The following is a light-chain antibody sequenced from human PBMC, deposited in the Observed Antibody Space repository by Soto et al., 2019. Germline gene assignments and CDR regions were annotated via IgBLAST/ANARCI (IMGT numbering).Light chain of an antibody. V-gene: IGLV2-23*02. CDR2: EVS. CDR1: RSDVGRYNL. Sequence: QPVLTQPASVTESPGQSVNISCTGTRSDVGRYNLVSWYKQHPGKALILRIYEVSKRPSGVSNRVSGSKSGDTASLTISGLQAEDEADYYCCSYAGSSTFVFGTGTKGTVL. CDR3: CSYAGSSTFV. J-gene: IGLJ1*01.